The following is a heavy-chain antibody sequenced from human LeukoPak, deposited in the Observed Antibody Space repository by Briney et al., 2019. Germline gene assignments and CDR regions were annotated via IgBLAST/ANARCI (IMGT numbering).Heavy chain of an antibody. Sequence: GASVTVSCKASGGTFSSYAISWGRQAPGQGLEWMGGIIPIFGTANYAQKFQGRVTITADKSTSTAYMELSSLRSEDTAVYYCARSGYDSPYYYYYYMDVWGEGTTVTVSS. J-gene: IGHJ6*03. D-gene: IGHD5-12*01. CDR2: IIPIFGTA. V-gene: IGHV1-69*06. CDR1: GGTFSSYA. CDR3: ARSGYDSPYYYYYYMDV.